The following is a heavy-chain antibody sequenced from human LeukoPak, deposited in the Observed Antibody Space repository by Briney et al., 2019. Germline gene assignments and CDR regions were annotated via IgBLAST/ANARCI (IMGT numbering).Heavy chain of an antibody. Sequence: GGSLRLSCAASGFTGSSNYMSWVRQAPGKGLEWVSIISGGGGTYYADSVKDRFTISRENSKSTLYLQMKSLRVEDTAVYYCASRDKGYYYGLDVWGQGTTVTVAS. CDR3: ASRDKGYYYGLDV. D-gene: IGHD5-24*01. V-gene: IGHV3-66*01. CDR2: ISGGGGT. J-gene: IGHJ6*02. CDR1: GFTGSSNY.